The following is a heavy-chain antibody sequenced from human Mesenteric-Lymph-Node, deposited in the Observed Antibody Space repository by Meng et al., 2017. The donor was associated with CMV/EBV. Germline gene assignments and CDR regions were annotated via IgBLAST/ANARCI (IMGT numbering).Heavy chain of an antibody. V-gene: IGHV4-34*01. Sequence: SETLSLTCAVYGGSFSGYYCSWIRQPPGKGLEWIGEINHSGSTNYNPSLKSRVTISVDTSKNQFSLKLSSVTAADTAVYYCARGRRLDYWGQGTLVTVSS. CDR3: ARGRRLDY. CDR1: GGSFSGYY. CDR2: INHSGST. D-gene: IGHD3-3*01. J-gene: IGHJ4*02.